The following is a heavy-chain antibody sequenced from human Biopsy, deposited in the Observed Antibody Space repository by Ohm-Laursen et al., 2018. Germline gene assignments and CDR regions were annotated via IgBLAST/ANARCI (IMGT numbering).Heavy chain of an antibody. J-gene: IGHJ4*02. V-gene: IGHV4-59*08. CDR2: ISNSGTT. CDR3: ARLSTLFGVADFTDD. Sequence: TLSLTCTVSGASVRSHFLTWIRQPPGKGLQWIGSISNSGTTKSSPSLKSRVNISLHTSKNQLSLKLTSVTAADTAVYYCARLSTLFGVADFTDDWGQGTLVTVSS. D-gene: IGHD3-3*01. CDR1: GASVRSHF.